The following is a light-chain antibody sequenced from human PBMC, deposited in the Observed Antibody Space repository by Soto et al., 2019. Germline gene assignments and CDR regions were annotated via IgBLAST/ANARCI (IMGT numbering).Light chain of an antibody. CDR1: QSVRTS. CDR2: DVS. CDR3: QQRSNWPGT. V-gene: IGKV3-11*01. Sequence: EIVLTQSPATLSLSPGERATLSCRASQSVRTSLAWYQQQPGQAPRLLIYDVSNKATGIPARFSGSGSGTDFTLTISSLDPKDFAVYYCQQRSNWPGTFGQGTKVDI. J-gene: IGKJ1*01.